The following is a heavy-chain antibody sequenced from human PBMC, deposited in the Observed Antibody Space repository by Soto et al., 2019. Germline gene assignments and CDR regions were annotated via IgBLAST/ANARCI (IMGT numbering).Heavy chain of an antibody. J-gene: IGHJ5*02. CDR2: ISAYNGNT. D-gene: IGHD2-15*01. CDR3: ARARVVVAATPFWFDP. CDR1: GYTFTSYG. Sequence: ASVKVSCKASGYTFTSYGISWVRQDPGQGLEWMGWISAYNGNTNYAQKLQGRVTMTTDTSTSTAYMELRSLRSDDTAVYYCARARVVVAATPFWFDPWGQGTLVTVS. V-gene: IGHV1-18*01.